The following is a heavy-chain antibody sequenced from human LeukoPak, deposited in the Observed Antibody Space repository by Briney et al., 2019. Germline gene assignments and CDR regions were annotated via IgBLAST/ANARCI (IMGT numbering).Heavy chain of an antibody. V-gene: IGHV4-31*03. D-gene: IGHD3-16*01. CDR3: ERDRSAYNNLDN. J-gene: IGHJ4*02. CDR1: GGSISSGGYY. Sequence: PSQTLSLTCSVSGGSISSGGYYWSWIRQHPGRGLEWIGYIHYSGSTFYNPSLKSRLTISVDTSKNQFSLRLSSVTAADTAVYYCERDRSAYNNLDNWGQGTLITVSS. CDR2: IHYSGST.